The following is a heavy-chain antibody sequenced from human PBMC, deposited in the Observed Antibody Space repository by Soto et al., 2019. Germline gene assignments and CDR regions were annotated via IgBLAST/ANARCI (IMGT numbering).Heavy chain of an antibody. Sequence: AGCLGLSCVCSLVSFRRYEMNWVRQAPGKGLEWVSYIGRNGSTSYADSVKGRFTISRDNSRNTLYLQMNSLRAEDTAVYYCGVQYEYWGQGTRVTVS. CDR2: IGRNGST. D-gene: IGHD1-1*01. CDR1: LVSFRRYE. CDR3: GVQYEY. V-gene: IGHV3-23*01. J-gene: IGHJ4*02.